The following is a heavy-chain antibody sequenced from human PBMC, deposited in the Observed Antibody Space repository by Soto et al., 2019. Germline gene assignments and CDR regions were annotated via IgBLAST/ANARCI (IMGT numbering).Heavy chain of an antibody. V-gene: IGHV4-4*02. CDR3: ARVLSGNKERFDS. D-gene: IGHD3-10*01. Sequence: QVQLQESGPGLVKPWGTLSLTCAVSGVSISGGNVWSWVRQPPGKGLEWIGEVFDHGSTNYNPSLKRRVTMSVDKSQNDFSLNPTSVTAADTAVYYCARVLSGNKERFDSWGQGIMVTVSS. CDR1: GVSISGGNV. J-gene: IGHJ5*01. CDR2: VFDHGST.